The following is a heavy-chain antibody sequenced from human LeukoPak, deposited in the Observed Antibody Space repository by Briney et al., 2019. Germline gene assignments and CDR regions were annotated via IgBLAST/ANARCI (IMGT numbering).Heavy chain of an antibody. D-gene: IGHD6-19*01. CDR3: AKDPYSSGWYRFGY. Sequence: GGSLRLSCAASGFTFSSYAMSWVRQAPGKGLEWVSGISGSGASTYYADSEKGRFTISRDNSKNTLYLQMNSLRAEDTAVYYCAKDPYSSGWYRFGYWGQGTLVTVSS. CDR1: GFTFSSYA. J-gene: IGHJ4*02. V-gene: IGHV3-23*01. CDR2: ISGSGAST.